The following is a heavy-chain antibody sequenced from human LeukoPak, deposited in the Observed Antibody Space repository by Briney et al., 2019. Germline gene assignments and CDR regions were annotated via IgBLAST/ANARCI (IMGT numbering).Heavy chain of an antibody. CDR2: IDPYSGGT. V-gene: IGHV1-2*02. D-gene: IGHD3-10*01. J-gene: IGHJ5*02. Sequence: ASVKVSCKASGYTFNDYYMHWVRQAPGQGLEWMGWIDPYSGGTNYAQKFQGRVTMTRDTSISTAYMELSRLSSDDTAEYYCARGNYYGSDPLFDAWGQGTLVTVSS. CDR3: ARGNYYGSDPLFDA. CDR1: GYTFNDYY.